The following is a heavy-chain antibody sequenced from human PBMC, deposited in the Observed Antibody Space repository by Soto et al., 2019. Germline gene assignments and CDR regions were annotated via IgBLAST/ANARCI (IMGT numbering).Heavy chain of an antibody. V-gene: IGHV4-30-4*01. CDR2: IYYSGST. J-gene: IGHJ4*02. D-gene: IGHD3-16*01. Sequence: QVQLQESGPGLVKPSQTLSLTCTVSGGSISSGDYYWSWIRQPPGKGLEWIGYIYYSGSTYYNPSLKSRVTISIDTSKTQFSLRLSSGTAPDTAVYYCGGLGSFDYWGQGTLVTVSS. CDR3: GGLGSFDY. CDR1: GGSISSGDYY.